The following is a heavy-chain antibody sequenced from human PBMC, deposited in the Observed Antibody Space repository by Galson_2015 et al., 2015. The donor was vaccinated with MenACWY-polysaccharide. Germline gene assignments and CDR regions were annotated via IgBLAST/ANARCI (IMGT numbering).Heavy chain of an antibody. D-gene: IGHD3-3*01. V-gene: IGHV1-3*04. CDR3: GRDYSGVAFGVLPGFYVHP. CDR1: GYSFAKYV. Sequence: SVKVSCKASGYSFAKYVMYWLRQTPGQRLEYTGWINTGSGNTKVSQKFQDRVTITGDTSTNTVFLELRSLKSEDTAGYYCGRDYSGVAFGVLPGFYVHPLGQGNLVAVSS. J-gene: IGHJ5*02. CDR2: INTGSGNT.